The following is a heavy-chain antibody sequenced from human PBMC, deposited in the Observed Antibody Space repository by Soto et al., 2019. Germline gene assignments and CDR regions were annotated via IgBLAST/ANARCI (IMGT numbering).Heavy chain of an antibody. D-gene: IGHD3-10*01. CDR3: ARDGVIGCFGEVTAWDYYYYMDV. CDR1: GYTFTSYG. V-gene: IGHV1-18*01. J-gene: IGHJ6*03. Sequence: QVQLVQSGAEVKKPGASVKVSCKASGYTFTSYGISWVRQAPGQGLEWMGWISAYNGNTNYAQKLQGRVTMTTDTSTSTAYMELRSLRSDDTAVYYCARDGVIGCFGEVTAWDYYYYMDVWGKASTVTVSS. CDR2: ISAYNGNT.